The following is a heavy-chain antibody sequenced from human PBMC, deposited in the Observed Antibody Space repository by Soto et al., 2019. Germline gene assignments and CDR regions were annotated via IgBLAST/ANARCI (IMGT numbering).Heavy chain of an antibody. Sequence: PGGSLRHSCAASGFTFSSYAMSWVRQAPGKGLEWVSAISGSGGSTYYADSVKGRFTISRDNSKNTLYLQMNSLRAEDTAVYYCAKDPVDDNWNYFFDPWGQGTLVTVSS. J-gene: IGHJ5*02. V-gene: IGHV3-23*01. CDR1: GFTFSSYA. CDR2: ISGSGGST. D-gene: IGHD1-7*01. CDR3: AKDPVDDNWNYFFDP.